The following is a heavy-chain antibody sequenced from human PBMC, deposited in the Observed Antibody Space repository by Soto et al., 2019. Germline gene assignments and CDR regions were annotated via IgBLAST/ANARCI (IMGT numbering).Heavy chain of an antibody. J-gene: IGHJ5*02. CDR1: GFTFSSYG. V-gene: IGHV3-33*01. Sequence: GGSLRLSCAASGFTFSSYGMHWVRQAPGKGLEWVAVIWYDGSNKYYADSVKGRFTISRDNSKKTLYLQMNSLRAEDTAVYYCARDSLNYYDFWSGYPYRTKKASWFDPWGQGTLVTVSS. CDR2: IWYDGSNK. CDR3: ARDSLNYYDFWSGYPYRTKKASWFDP. D-gene: IGHD3-3*01.